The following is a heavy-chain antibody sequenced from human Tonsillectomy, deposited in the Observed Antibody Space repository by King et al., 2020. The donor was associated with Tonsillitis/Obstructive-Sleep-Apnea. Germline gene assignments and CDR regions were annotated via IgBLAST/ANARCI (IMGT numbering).Heavy chain of an antibody. Sequence: VQLVESGGGLVQPGGSLRLSCAASGFTFSSFEMNWVRQAPGKGLEWVSYISNSGSIIYYADSVKGRFTISRDNAKNSLFLQMNSLRAEDTALYYCARVYVTSYFMDVWGKGTTVTVSS. J-gene: IGHJ6*03. CDR1: GFTFSSFE. V-gene: IGHV3-48*03. CDR2: ISNSGSII. CDR3: ARVYVTSYFMDV. D-gene: IGHD3-10*02.